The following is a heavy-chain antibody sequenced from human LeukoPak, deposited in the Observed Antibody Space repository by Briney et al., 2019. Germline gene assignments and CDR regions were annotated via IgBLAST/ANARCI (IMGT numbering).Heavy chain of an antibody. CDR3: ARATNDAWSGYYTGGFYYMDV. V-gene: IGHV4-59*01. J-gene: IGHJ6*03. CDR2: ISHSEST. D-gene: IGHD3-3*01. Sequence: PSETLSLTCTVSGGSISSSYWSWIRQPPGKGLEWVGYISHSESTNYNPSLKSRVTIFLASSKNEISLELKSLTAADTAVYYCARATNDAWSGYYTGGFYYMDVWGKGTTVSVSS. CDR1: GGSISSSY.